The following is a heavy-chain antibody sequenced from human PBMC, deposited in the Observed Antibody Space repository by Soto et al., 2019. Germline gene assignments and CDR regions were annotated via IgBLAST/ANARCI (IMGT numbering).Heavy chain of an antibody. V-gene: IGHV1-69*06. Sequence: SVKVSCKASGGTFSSYAISWVRQAPGQGLEWMGGIIPIFGTANYAQKFQGRVTMTGNTSTSTAYMELSSLRSEDTAVYYCARGYCSGGSCYSMDFDYWGQGTLVTVSS. CDR1: GGTFSSYA. J-gene: IGHJ4*02. CDR2: IIPIFGTA. D-gene: IGHD2-15*01. CDR3: ARGYCSGGSCYSMDFDY.